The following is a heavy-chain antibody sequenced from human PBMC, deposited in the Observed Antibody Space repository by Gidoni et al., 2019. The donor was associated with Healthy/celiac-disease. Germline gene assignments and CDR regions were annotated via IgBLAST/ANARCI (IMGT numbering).Heavy chain of an antibody. V-gene: IGHV3-30-3*01. CDR3: ARDGYKWELVNLPFFDY. CDR2: ISYDGSNK. Sequence: QVQLVESGGGVVQPGRSLRLPCAASGFTFSSYAMHWVRQAPGKGLGWVAVISYDGSNKYYADSVKGRFTISRDNSKNTLYLQMNSLRAEDTAVYYCARDGYKWELVNLPFFDYWGQGTLVTVSS. D-gene: IGHD1-26*01. J-gene: IGHJ4*02. CDR1: GFTFSSYA.